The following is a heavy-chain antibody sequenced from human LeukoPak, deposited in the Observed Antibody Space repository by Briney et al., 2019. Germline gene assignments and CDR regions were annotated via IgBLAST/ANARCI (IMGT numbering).Heavy chain of an antibody. J-gene: IGHJ4*02. CDR1: GFTCSTYA. V-gene: IGHV3-23*01. CDR2: ISGSDGST. Sequence: GPLRLSCVASGFTCSTYAMCCVRQAPGKGLEWGSVISGSDGSTYSADSVKGTITISRDNYKNTLYLQTISLTAEAPAAYYCARDPGDYYYILTGYYWGQGTLVTVSS. CDR3: ARDPGDYYYILTGYY. D-gene: IGHD3-9*01.